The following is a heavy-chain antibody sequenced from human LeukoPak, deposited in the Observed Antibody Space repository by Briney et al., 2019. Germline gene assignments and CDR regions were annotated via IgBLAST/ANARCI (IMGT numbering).Heavy chain of an antibody. D-gene: IGHD6-6*01. CDR2: VFHSGNT. CDR1: GYSISSTYY. CDR3: ARDRSVGVLPAPPFDF. J-gene: IGHJ4*02. V-gene: IGHV4-38-2*02. Sequence: SETLSLTCTVSGYSISSTYYWGWIRQPPGKGLEWVGSVFHSGNTYYNPSLKSRLTKSADTSKNQFSLTLTSVTAADTAVYYCARDRSVGVLPAPPFDFWGQGTLVTVSS.